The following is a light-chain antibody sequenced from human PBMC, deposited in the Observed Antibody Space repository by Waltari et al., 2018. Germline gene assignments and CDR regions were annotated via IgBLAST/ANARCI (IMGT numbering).Light chain of an antibody. CDR2: DTS. CDR3: HLRTDWPPRYT. V-gene: IGKV3-11*01. J-gene: IGKJ2*01. Sequence: DIVLTQSPATLSLSPGERATLSCRASQSVSGHLAWYQQKPGQAPVLLIYDTSHRATGIPARFSCGWSGTDFTLSISRLEPEDFALYFCHLRTDWPPRYTFGQGTKLEIK. CDR1: QSVSGH.